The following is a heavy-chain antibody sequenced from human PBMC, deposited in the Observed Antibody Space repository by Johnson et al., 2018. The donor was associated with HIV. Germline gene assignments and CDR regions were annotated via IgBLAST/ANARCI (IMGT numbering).Heavy chain of an antibody. CDR2: IYSGGNT. Sequence: VQLVESGGGSIQPGGSMRLSCAASGFSISYDYMSWVRQAPGKGLEWVSSIYSGGNTYHADSVMGRFTISRDKSENTVYLQMNRLRAEDTAVYFCARAYSDISGYYPHAFHVWGQGTVVIVSS. CDR1: GFSISYDY. V-gene: IGHV3-53*01. J-gene: IGHJ3*01. CDR3: ARAYSDISGYYPHAFHV. D-gene: IGHD3-22*01.